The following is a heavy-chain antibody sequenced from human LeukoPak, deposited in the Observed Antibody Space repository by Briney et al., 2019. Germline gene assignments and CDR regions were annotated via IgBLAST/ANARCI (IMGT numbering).Heavy chain of an antibody. V-gene: IGHV3-33*01. D-gene: IGHD4-17*01. CDR2: IWYDGSNK. CDR3: ARDYQHYGDLDY. J-gene: IGHJ4*02. Sequence: PGGSLRLSCAASGFTFSSYGMHWVRQAPGKGLEWVAVIWYDGSNKYYADSVKGRFTISRDNSKNTLYLQMNSLRAEDTAVYYCARDYQHYGDLDYWGQGTLVTVSS. CDR1: GFTFSSYG.